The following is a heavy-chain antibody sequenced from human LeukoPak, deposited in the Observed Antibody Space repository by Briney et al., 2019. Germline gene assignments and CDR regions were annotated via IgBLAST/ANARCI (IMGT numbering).Heavy chain of an antibody. CDR2: IYYSGST. CDR3: ARESRYCSGGSCYSFDY. CDR1: GGSISSYY. V-gene: IGHV4-59*01. Sequence: PSETLSLTCTVSGGSISSYYWSWIRQPPGKGLEWIGYIYYSGSTNYNPSLKSRVTISVDTSKNQFSLKLSSVTAADTAVYYCARESRYCSGGSCYSFDYWGQGTLVTVSS. J-gene: IGHJ4*02. D-gene: IGHD2-15*01.